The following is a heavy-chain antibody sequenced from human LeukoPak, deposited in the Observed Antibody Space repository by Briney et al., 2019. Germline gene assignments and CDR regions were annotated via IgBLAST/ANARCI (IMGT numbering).Heavy chain of an antibody. CDR3: VRDRGWYHFDL. CDR2: INSDGSST. CDR1: GFTFSSYW. V-gene: IGHV3-74*01. Sequence: HPGGSLRLSCAASGFTFSSYWMHWVRQAPGKGLVWVSRINSDGSSTSYADSVKGRFTISRDNTKNSLFLQLNSLRTEDTAVYYCVRDRGWYHFDLWGQGTLVTVSS. D-gene: IGHD3-10*01. J-gene: IGHJ4*02.